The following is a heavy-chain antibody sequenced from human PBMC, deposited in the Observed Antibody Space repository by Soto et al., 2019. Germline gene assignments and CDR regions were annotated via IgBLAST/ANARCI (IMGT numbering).Heavy chain of an antibody. CDR2: IIPIFGTA. D-gene: IGHD3-22*01. V-gene: IGHV1-69*13. CDR3: ARIKRKDSSGYYLSSAFDI. CDR1: GGTFSSYA. Sequence: ASVKVSCKASGGTFSSYAISWVRQAPGQGLEWMGRIIPIFGTANYAQKFQGRVTITADESTSTAYMELSSLRSEDTAVYYCARIKRKDSSGYYLSSAFDIWGQGTMVTVSS. J-gene: IGHJ3*02.